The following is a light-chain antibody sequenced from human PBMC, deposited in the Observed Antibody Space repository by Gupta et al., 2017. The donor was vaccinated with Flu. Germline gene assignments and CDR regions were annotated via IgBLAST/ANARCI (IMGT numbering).Light chain of an antibody. CDR2: LVS. J-gene: IGKJ2*03. Sequence: DIVMTQSLLSLPVTPGEPASISCRSSQSLVYSNGYKYLDWYLQKPGQPPQLLIYLVSNRASGVPDRFSGSGSGTDFTLKISRVEAEDVGVYYCLQALETPSSFGQGTKLEIK. V-gene: IGKV2-28*01. CDR3: LQALETPSS. CDR1: QSLVYSNGYKY.